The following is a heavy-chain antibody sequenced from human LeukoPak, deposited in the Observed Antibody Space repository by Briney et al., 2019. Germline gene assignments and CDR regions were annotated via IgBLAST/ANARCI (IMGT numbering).Heavy chain of an antibody. V-gene: IGHV1-46*01. CDR1: GYTFTSYG. D-gene: IGHD1-26*01. J-gene: IGHJ5*02. Sequence: ASVKVSCKASGYTFTSYGISWVRQAPGQGLEWMGIINPSGGSTNYAQKFQGRVTMTRDMSTSTVYMELSSLRSEDTAVYYCARANSGSYYSGYNWFDPWGQGTPVTVSS. CDR3: ARANSGSYYSGYNWFDP. CDR2: INPSGGST.